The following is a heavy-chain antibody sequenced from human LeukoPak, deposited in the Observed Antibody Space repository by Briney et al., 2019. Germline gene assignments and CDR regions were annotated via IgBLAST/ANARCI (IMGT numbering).Heavy chain of an antibody. D-gene: IGHD2-2*02. J-gene: IGHJ5*02. CDR1: GGTFSSYA. CDR3: ARCGPAAIFSTTFDP. Sequence: SVKVSCKASGGTFSSYAISWVRQAPGQGLEWMGGIIPIFGTANYAQKFQGRVTITADESTSTAYTELSSLRSEDTAVYYCARCGPAAIFSTTFDPWGQGTLVTVSS. CDR2: IIPIFGTA. V-gene: IGHV1-69*13.